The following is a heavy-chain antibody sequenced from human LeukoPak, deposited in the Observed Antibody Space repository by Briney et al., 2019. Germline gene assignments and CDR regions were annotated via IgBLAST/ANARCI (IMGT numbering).Heavy chain of an antibody. Sequence: ASVKVSCKASGYTFTSYYMHWVRQAPGQGLEWMGIINPSGGSTSYAQKFQGRVTMTRDTSTSTVYMELSSLRSEDTAVYYCARDPRYDIVVVPAGRRDAFDIWGQGTMVTVSS. D-gene: IGHD2-2*01. J-gene: IGHJ3*02. CDR3: ARDPRYDIVVVPAGRRDAFDI. V-gene: IGHV1-46*01. CDR1: GYTFTSYY. CDR2: INPSGGST.